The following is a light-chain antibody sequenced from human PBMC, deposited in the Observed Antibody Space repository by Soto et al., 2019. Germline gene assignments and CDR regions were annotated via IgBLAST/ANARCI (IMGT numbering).Light chain of an antibody. Sequence: AIQLTQSPSSLSASVGDRVSITCRASQGISSALAWYQHKPGKAPKILIYDASSLQSGVPSRFSGSESGTECTLTISSLQPEDFVTYYCQQLKTYPFTFGQGTRLEIK. V-gene: IGKV1-13*02. CDR1: QGISSA. J-gene: IGKJ5*01. CDR3: QQLKTYPFT. CDR2: DAS.